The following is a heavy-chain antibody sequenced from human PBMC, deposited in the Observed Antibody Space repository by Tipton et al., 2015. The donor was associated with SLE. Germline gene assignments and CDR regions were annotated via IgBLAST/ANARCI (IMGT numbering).Heavy chain of an antibody. V-gene: IGHV4-4*07. J-gene: IGHJ6*03. CDR3: ARGSYYMDV. Sequence: TLSLTCTVSAGSISSFYWNWIRQPPGKGLEWIGRIYTGGSTKYNPSLKSRVTISVDTSKHQFSLRLSSVTAADTAVYYCARGSYYMDVWDKGTTVTVSS. CDR2: IYTGGST. CDR1: AGSISSFY.